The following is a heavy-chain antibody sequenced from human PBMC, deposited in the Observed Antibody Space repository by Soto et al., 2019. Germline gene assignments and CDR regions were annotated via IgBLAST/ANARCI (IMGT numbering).Heavy chain of an antibody. CDR1: GGTLNSYT. V-gene: IGHV1-69*01. CDR2: IIPVFGTT. CDR3: SISNSYGRGDF. J-gene: IGHJ4*02. Sequence: QVQLVQSGAEVKKPGSSVRVSCKASGGTLNSYTISWVRQAPGQGLEWMGGIIPVFGTTDYAQKFQGRVTITADQTTGTAYVDLFSLRSEDTALYYCSISNSYGRGDFWGKGSLVTVCS. D-gene: IGHD1-1*01.